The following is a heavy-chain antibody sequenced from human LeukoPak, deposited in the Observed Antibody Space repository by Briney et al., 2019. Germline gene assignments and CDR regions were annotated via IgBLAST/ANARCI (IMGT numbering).Heavy chain of an antibody. CDR1: GYTFTAHY. CDR3: ARDYYDNSGFGAFDI. CDR2: INPNSGGT. J-gene: IGHJ3*02. V-gene: IGHV1-2*02. D-gene: IGHD3-22*01. Sequence: ASVKVSCKASGYTFTAHYMHWVRQAPVQGIEWMGWINPNSGGTKYVQNFQGRVTMTRDTSIRTVYMELSRLRSDDTAVYYCARDYYDNSGFGAFDIWGQGTMVTVYS.